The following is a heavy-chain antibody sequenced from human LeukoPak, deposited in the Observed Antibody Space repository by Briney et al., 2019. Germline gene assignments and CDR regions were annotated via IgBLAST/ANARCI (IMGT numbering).Heavy chain of an antibody. CDR2: IWYDGSNK. D-gene: IGHD6-13*01. CDR3: ARDGYSSSWYPFGP. J-gene: IGHJ5*02. V-gene: IGHV3-33*01. Sequence: GGSLRLSCAASGFTFSSYGMHWVRQAPGRGLEWVAVIWYDGSNKYYADSAKGRFTISRDNSKNTLYLQMNSLRAEDTAVYYCARDGYSSSWYPFGPWGQGTLVTVSS. CDR1: GFTFSSYG.